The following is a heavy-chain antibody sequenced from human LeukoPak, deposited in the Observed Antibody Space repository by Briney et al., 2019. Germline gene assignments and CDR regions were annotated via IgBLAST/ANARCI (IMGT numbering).Heavy chain of an antibody. D-gene: IGHD2-8*01. CDR1: GGSISSYY. CDR3: ARTPGGVRPYCTNGVCSPGNWFDP. CDR2: IYTSGST. V-gene: IGHV4-4*09. Sequence: SETLSLTCTVSGGSISSYYWSWIRQPPGKGLEWIGYIYTSGSTNYDPSLKSRATISVDTSKNQFSLKLSSVTAADTAVYYCARTPGGVRPYCTNGVCSPGNWFDPWGQGTLVTVSS. J-gene: IGHJ5*02.